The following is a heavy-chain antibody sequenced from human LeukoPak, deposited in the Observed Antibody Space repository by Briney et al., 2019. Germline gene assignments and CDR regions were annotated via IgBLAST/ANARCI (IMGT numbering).Heavy chain of an antibody. Sequence: PGGSLRLSCAASGFTFSSFPMNWVRQAPGKGLEWVSAITGSGGATYYAASVKGRFTISRDNSKNRLYLQMDFLRAEDTAVYYCARHSRGRWYVFGYWGQGTLVTVSS. D-gene: IGHD6-13*01. CDR3: ARHSRGRWYVFGY. CDR1: GFTFSSFP. J-gene: IGHJ4*02. V-gene: IGHV3-23*01. CDR2: ITGSGGAT.